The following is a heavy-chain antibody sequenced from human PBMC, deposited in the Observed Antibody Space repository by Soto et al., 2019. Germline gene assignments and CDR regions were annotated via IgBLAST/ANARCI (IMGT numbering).Heavy chain of an antibody. CDR2: INHSGST. V-gene: IGHV4-34*01. D-gene: IGHD6-19*01. Sequence: PSETLYLTCAVYGGSFSGYYWSWIRQPPGKGLEWIGEINHSGSTNYNPSLKSRVTISVDTSKNQFSLKLSSATAADTAVYYCARDERQWLVDAFDIWGQGTMVTVS. J-gene: IGHJ3*02. CDR3: ARDERQWLVDAFDI. CDR1: GGSFSGYY.